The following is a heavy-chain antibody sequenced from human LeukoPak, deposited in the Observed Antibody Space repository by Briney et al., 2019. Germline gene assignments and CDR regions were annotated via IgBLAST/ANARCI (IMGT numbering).Heavy chain of an antibody. V-gene: IGHV3-69-1*01. J-gene: IGHJ4*02. CDR1: GFTFNDYE. D-gene: IGHD2-21*02. Sequence: GGSLRLSCAASGFTFNDYEMTWVRQAPGKGLEWISHISSSGTGYYTDSVKGRATISRDNAKNSLYLQMNSLRAEDTAVYYCARPAYCGGNCYYFPDYWGQGTLVTVSS. CDR3: ARPAYCGGNCYYFPDY. CDR2: ISSSGTG.